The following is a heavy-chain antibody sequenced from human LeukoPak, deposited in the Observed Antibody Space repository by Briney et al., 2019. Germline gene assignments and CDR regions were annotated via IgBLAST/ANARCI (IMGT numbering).Heavy chain of an antibody. D-gene: IGHD5-18*01. CDR3: AAESKRGYSYGYQGDAFDI. J-gene: IGHJ3*02. CDR1: GFTVSSNY. Sequence: PGGSLRLSCAASGFTVSSNYMSWVRQAPGKGLEWVSVIYSGGSTYYADSVKGRFTISRDNSKNTLYLQMNSLRAEDTAVYYCAAESKRGYSYGYQGDAFDIWGQGTMVTVSS. CDR2: IYSGGST. V-gene: IGHV3-66*01.